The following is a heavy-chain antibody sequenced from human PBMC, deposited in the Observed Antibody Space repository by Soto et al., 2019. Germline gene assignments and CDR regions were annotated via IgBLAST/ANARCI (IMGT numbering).Heavy chain of an antibody. CDR2: IYHSGRA. V-gene: IGHV4-4*02. CDR3: ARYNVAAGTYYFDY. D-gene: IGHD6-13*01. Sequence: QVELQESGPGLVKPSGTLSLTCAVSGGSVSSTYWWSWVRKPPGKGLEWIGEIYHSGRANYNPSLKSRVTISVDNSKNQFSLNLNSVTAADTAVYYCARYNVAAGTYYFDYWGQGTLVTVSS. J-gene: IGHJ4*02. CDR1: GGSVSSTYW.